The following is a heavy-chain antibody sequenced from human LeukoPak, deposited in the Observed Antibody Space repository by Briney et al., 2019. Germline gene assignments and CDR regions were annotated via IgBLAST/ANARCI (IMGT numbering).Heavy chain of an antibody. V-gene: IGHV1-8*01. Sequence: ASVKVSCKTSGYTFPSYDINWVRQATGQGLAWMGWMNPNSGNTGYTQKFQGRVTISRNTSITTAYMELSSLRSEDTGVYYCARGPKWTGSYYYFDYWGQGTLVTVSS. CDR3: ARGPKWTGSYYYFDY. D-gene: IGHD1-26*01. CDR1: GYTFPSYD. CDR2: MNPNSGNT. J-gene: IGHJ4*02.